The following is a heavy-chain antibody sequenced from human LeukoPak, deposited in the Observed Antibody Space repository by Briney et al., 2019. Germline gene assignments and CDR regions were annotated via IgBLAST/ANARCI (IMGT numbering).Heavy chain of an antibody. CDR1: GFTFSIYA. J-gene: IGHJ4*02. Sequence: PGGSLRLSCAASGFTFSIYAMSWVRQAPGKGLEWVSDISGSGGSTYYADSVKGRFTISRDNAKNTLYMQMSSLRAEDTAVYYCAKGRDGGYWGQGTLVTVSS. CDR2: ISGSGGST. CDR3: AKGRDGGY. V-gene: IGHV3-23*01. D-gene: IGHD3-10*01.